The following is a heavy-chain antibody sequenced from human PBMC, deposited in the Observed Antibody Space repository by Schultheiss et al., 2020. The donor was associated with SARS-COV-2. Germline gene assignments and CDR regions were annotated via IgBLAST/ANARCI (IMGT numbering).Heavy chain of an antibody. CDR2: TYFRSEWSN. Sequence: SQTLSLTCAISGDSVSSKTVAWNWIRQSPSRGLEWLGRTYFRSEWSNDYALSVKSRITINPDTSKNQFSLQLHSVTPEDTAVYYCARVASGSYYSWFDPWGQGTLVTVSS. J-gene: IGHJ5*02. D-gene: IGHD1-26*01. CDR1: GDSVSSKTVA. V-gene: IGHV6-1*01. CDR3: ARVASGSYYSWFDP.